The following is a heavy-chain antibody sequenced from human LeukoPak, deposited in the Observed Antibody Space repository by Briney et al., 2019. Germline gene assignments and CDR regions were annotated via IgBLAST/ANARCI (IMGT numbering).Heavy chain of an antibody. V-gene: IGHV3-23*01. D-gene: IGHD3-22*01. CDR2: IGSGGGST. Sequence: GGSLRLSCAASGFTFSSYAMTWVRQAPGKGLEWVSAIGSGGGSTYYADSVKGRFTISRDNSKNTLYLQMNSLRAEDTAVYYCARGGSDSRGYFVYYFDYWGQGSLVTVSS. CDR3: ARGGSDSRGYFVYYFDY. CDR1: GFTFSSYA. J-gene: IGHJ4*02.